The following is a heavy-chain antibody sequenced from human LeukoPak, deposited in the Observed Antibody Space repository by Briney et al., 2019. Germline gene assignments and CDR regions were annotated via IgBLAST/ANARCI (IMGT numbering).Heavy chain of an antibody. CDR2: ISDVGDTQ. D-gene: IGHD2-21*02. CDR3: ARDRSKVTAYDDALDL. CDR1: EFTFSSFE. V-gene: IGHV3-48*03. J-gene: IGHJ3*01. Sequence: GGSLRLSCVASEFTFSSFELNWVRQAPGKGLEWISYISDVGDTQHYADSVKGRFTISRDNARNSLFLQMNSLTAEDTGVYYCARDRSKVTAYDDALDLWGQGTMVIVSS.